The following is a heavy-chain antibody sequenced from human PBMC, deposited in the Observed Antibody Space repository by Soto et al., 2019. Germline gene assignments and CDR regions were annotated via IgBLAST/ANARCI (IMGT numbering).Heavy chain of an antibody. CDR3: ARRGRTSGYYSYYFAY. J-gene: IGHJ4*02. D-gene: IGHD3-22*01. CDR2: IYPDDSDA. CDR1: GYSFTSYW. Sequence: GSLKISCEGSGYSFTSYWIGWVRQRPGKGLEWMGSIYPDDSDATYSPSFQGQVTISADKSINTAYLQWSSLKASDTAMYYCARRGRTSGYYSYYFAYWGQGTLVTVSS. V-gene: IGHV5-51*01.